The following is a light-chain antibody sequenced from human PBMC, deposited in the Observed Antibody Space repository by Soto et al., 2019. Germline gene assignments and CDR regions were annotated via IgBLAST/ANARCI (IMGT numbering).Light chain of an antibody. CDR1: QSISSY. V-gene: IGKV1-39*01. Sequence: DIQMTQSPSSLSASVGDRVTITCRASQSISSYLNWYQQKPGKAPNLLIYAASSLQSGVPSRFSGSGSGTDVTLTISSLQPEDSATYYCQQSYSTPFTFGPGTKVDIK. J-gene: IGKJ3*01. CDR3: QQSYSTPFT. CDR2: AAS.